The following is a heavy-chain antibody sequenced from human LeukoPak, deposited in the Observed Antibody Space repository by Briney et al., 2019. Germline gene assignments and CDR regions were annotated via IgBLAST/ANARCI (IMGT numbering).Heavy chain of an antibody. J-gene: IGHJ4*02. CDR1: GYTLTELS. CDR2: FDPEDGET. CDR3: ARVLTMIVVVTGEDTGPIFDY. V-gene: IGHV1-24*01. D-gene: IGHD3-22*01. Sequence: ASVKVSCKVSGYTLTELSMHWVRQAPGKGLEWMGGFDPEDGETIYAQKFQGRVTMTEDTSTDTAYMELSSLRSEDTAVYYCARVLTMIVVVTGEDTGPIFDYWGQGTLVTVSS.